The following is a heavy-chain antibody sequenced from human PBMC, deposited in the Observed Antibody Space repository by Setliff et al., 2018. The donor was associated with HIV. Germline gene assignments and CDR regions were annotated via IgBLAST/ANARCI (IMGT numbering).Heavy chain of an antibody. J-gene: IGHJ4*02. CDR2: IYYSGST. Sequence: SETLSLTCTVSGGSMGSYYWSWIRQPPGKGLEWVGYIYYSGSTNYNPSLKSRVSISVDTSKNQFSLKLSSVTAADAAVYYCARSPSYRSSWEYYFDYWGQGILVTVS. CDR1: GGSMGSYY. CDR3: ARSPSYRSSWEYYFDY. D-gene: IGHD6-13*01. V-gene: IGHV4-59*08.